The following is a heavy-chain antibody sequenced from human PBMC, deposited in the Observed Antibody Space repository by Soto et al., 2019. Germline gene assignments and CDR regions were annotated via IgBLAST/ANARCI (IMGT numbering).Heavy chain of an antibody. J-gene: IGHJ5*02. CDR3: ARVPDR. CDR1: GCSIRCYY. Sequence: SEPLSLPSIASGCSIRCYYWSWIRQPPGKGLEWIGYISYSGTTNYNPSLKSRVTISVDRSKNQFPLKLSSVTAADTAVYYCARVPDRWGQGTLVTVS. D-gene: IGHD2-2*01. V-gene: IGHV4-59*12. CDR2: ISYSGTT.